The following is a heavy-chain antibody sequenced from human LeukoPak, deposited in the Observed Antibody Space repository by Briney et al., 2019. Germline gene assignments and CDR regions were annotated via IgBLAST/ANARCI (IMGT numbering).Heavy chain of an antibody. V-gene: IGHV4-59*01. D-gene: IGHD2-15*01. CDR3: ARAALGFCHGGTCPYYFDY. J-gene: IGHJ4*02. Sequence: PSETLSLTCTVSGGSIGNYYWSWIRQPPGKGLEWIAYIDYSGSTRYNPSLKSRLTISVDPSKNQFSLKLTSVTAADSAVYYCARAALGFCHGGTCPYYFDYWGQGTLVTVSS. CDR2: IDYSGST. CDR1: GGSIGNYY.